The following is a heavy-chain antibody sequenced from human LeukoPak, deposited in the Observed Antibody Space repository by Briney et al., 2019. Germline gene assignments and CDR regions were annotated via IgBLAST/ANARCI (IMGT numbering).Heavy chain of an antibody. Sequence: PGGSLRLSCAASGFTFSSYAMSWVRQAPGKGLEWVSAISGSGGSTYYADSVKGRFTISRDNSKNTLYLQMNSLRAEDTAVYYCAKDPLTYYYDSSGLGYLDCWGQGTLVTVSS. V-gene: IGHV3-23*01. CDR3: AKDPLTYYYDSSGLGYLDC. J-gene: IGHJ4*02. CDR1: GFTFSSYA. D-gene: IGHD3-22*01. CDR2: ISGSGGST.